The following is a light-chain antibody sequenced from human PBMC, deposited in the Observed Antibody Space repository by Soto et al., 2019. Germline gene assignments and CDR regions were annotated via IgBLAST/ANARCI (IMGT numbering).Light chain of an antibody. CDR2: DAS. CDR1: QSVSSS. V-gene: IGKV3D-15*01. Sequence: EIVMTESPATLSVSPGERATLSCRASQSVSSSLAWYQQKPGQAPRLLIYDASNRATSIPARFSGSGSGTEFTLTISSLQSEDFAVYYCQQYNNWPITFGQGTRLEI. CDR3: QQYNNWPIT. J-gene: IGKJ5*01.